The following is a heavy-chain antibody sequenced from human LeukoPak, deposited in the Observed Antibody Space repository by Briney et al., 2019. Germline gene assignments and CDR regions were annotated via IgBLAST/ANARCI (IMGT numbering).Heavy chain of an antibody. CDR2: VWHSGST. CDR1: GGSISSSYW. D-gene: IGHD2-21*02. Sequence: SGTLSLTCAVSGGSISSSYWWSWVRQPPGKGLEWIGEVWHSGSTNYYPSLKSRGTISIEKSKNQFSLKLSSVTAADTAVYYCAGAYCGGDCYSGRAFDIWGQGTMVTVSS. J-gene: IGHJ3*02. CDR3: AGAYCGGDCYSGRAFDI. V-gene: IGHV4-4*02.